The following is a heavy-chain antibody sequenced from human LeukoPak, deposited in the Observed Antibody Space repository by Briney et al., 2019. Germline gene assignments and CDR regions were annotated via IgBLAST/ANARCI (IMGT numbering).Heavy chain of an antibody. V-gene: IGHV1-2*02. CDR3: ARRGRDGYKAPDYYYGMDV. D-gene: IGHD5-24*01. CDR1: GYTFTGYY. CDR2: INPNSGGT. J-gene: IGHJ6*02. Sequence: ASVKVSCKASGYTFTGYYMHWVRQAPGQGLEWMGWINPNSGGTNYAQKFQGRVTVTRDTSISTAYMELSRLRSDDTAVYYCARRGRDGYKAPDYYYGMDVWGQGTTVTVSS.